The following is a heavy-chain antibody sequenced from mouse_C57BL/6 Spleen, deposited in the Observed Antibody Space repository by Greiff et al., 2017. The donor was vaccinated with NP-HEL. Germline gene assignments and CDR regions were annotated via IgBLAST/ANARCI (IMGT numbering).Heavy chain of an antibody. CDR1: GYTFTSYW. CDR2: IYPSDSET. V-gene: IGHV1-61*01. D-gene: IGHD2-13*01. Sequence: QVQLQQPGAELVRPGSSVKLSCKASGYTFTSYWMDWVKQRPGQGLEWIGNIYPSDSETHYNQKFKDKATLTVDKSSSTAYMQLSSLTSEDSAVYYCARDYWDYFDYWGQGTTLTVSS. J-gene: IGHJ2*01. CDR3: ARDYWDYFDY.